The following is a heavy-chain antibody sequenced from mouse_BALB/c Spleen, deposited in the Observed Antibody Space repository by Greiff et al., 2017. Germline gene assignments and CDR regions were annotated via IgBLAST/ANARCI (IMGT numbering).Heavy chain of an antibody. V-gene: IGHV3-6*02. CDR1: GYSITSGYY. CDR3: ARESYGNYAMDY. J-gene: IGHJ4*01. Sequence: VQLKESGPGLVKPSQSLSLTCSVTGYSITSGYYWNWIRQFPGNKLEWMGYISYDGSNNYNPSLKNRISITRDTSKNQFFLKLNSVTTEDTATYYCARESYGNYAMDYWGQGTSVTVSS. CDR2: ISYDGSN. D-gene: IGHD2-1*01.